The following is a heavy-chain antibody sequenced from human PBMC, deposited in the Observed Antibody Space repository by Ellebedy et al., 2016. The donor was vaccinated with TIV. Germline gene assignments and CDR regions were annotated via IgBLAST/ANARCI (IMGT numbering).Heavy chain of an antibody. CDR2: IYPGDSDT. D-gene: IGHD2-2*01. V-gene: IGHV5-51*01. J-gene: IGHJ4*02. CDR1: AYSFTSYW. CDR3: ARQAWDIVVVPAAMLDY. Sequence: KVSCKGSAYSFTSYWIGWVRQMPGKGLEWMGIIYPGDSDTRYSPSFQGQVTISADKSISTAYLQWSSLKASDTAMYYCARQAWDIVVVPAAMLDYWGQGTLVTVSS.